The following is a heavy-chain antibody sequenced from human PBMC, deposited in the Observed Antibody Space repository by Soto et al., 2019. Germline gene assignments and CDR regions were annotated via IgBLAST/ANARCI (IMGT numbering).Heavy chain of an antibody. CDR1: GLSFSDAW. CDR2: IKSKTDGGTI. J-gene: IGHJ4*02. V-gene: IGHV3-15*07. D-gene: IGHD3-9*01. CDR3: ATGRFDWLSLH. Sequence: EVPLVESGGGLVKPGGSLRLSCAASGLSFSDAWMNWVRQVPGKGLEWVGRIKSKTDGGTIDYAAPVKGRCTISRDDPKNTVYLQMISLKTEDTAVYYFATGRFDWLSLHWGQGTLVTVSS.